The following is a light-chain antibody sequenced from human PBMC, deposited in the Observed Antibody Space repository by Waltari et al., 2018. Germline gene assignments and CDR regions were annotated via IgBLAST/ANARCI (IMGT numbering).Light chain of an antibody. Sequence: DIQMTQSPSTLSASVGDMVTITCRASQSISSWLAWYQQKPGKAPKLLIYKASSLESGVPSRFSGSGSGTEFTLTISSLQPDDFATYYCQQYNSYSPRTFGQGTKVEIK. J-gene: IGKJ1*01. CDR3: QQYNSYSPRT. V-gene: IGKV1-5*03. CDR1: QSISSW. CDR2: KAS.